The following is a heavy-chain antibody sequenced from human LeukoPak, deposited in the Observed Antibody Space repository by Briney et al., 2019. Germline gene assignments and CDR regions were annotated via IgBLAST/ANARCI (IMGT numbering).Heavy chain of an antibody. CDR2: IYYSGTT. CDR3: AKGGASSVPFDY. J-gene: IGHJ4*02. V-gene: IGHV4-59*01. Sequence: ASETLSLTCTVSGGSISSYYWSWIRQPPGKGLEGIGYIYYSGTTKYNPSLKSRVTISVDTSKNQFSLKVSSVTSAETAVYYCAKGGASSVPFDYWGQGALVTVSS. D-gene: IGHD6-19*01. CDR1: GGSISSYY.